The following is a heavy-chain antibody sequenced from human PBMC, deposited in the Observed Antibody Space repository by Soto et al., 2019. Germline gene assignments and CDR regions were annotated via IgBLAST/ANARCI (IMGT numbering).Heavy chain of an antibody. V-gene: IGHV4-39*01. CDR2: IYYSGST. J-gene: IGHJ4*02. D-gene: IGHD6-6*01. Sequence: SETLSLTCTVTGGSISSSSYYWGWIRQPPGKGLEWIGSIYYSGSTYYNPSLKSRVTISVDTSKNQFSLKLSSVTAADTAVYYCARVPFEYSSSSGGNWGQGTLVTVSS. CDR1: GGSISSSSYY. CDR3: ARVPFEYSSSSGGN.